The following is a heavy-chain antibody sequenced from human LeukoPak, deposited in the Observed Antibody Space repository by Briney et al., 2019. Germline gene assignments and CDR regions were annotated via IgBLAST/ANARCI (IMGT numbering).Heavy chain of an antibody. D-gene: IGHD1-1*01. J-gene: IGHJ4*02. Sequence: PSETLSLTCTVSGGSISNNNYYWAWIRQPPGKGLECIGSIYYNGSPYYNPSLKSRVTISVDTSKNQFSLRLSSVTAADTAVYYCATWRTAKTGFDYWGQGTLVTVSS. CDR3: ATWRTAKTGFDY. CDR2: IYYNGSP. CDR1: GGSISNNNYY. V-gene: IGHV4-39*01.